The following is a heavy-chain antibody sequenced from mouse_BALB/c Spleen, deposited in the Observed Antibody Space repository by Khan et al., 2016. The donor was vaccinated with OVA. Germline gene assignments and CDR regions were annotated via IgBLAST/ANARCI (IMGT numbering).Heavy chain of an antibody. Sequence: QVHVKQSGAELVRPGTSVNISCKASGDAFTNYWLGWVKQRPGHGLEWIGDIYPGSGNTYYNEKLKGQVTLTADKSSSTAYLQLIHLTSEDSAVYFCARWGMDYWGQGTSVTVSS. CDR3: ARWGMDY. CDR1: GDAFTNYW. J-gene: IGHJ4*01. V-gene: IGHV1-63*01. CDR2: IYPGSGNT.